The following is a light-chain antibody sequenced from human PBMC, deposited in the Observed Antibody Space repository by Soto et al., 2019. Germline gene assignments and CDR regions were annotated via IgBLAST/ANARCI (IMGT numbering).Light chain of an antibody. CDR2: AAS. CDR1: QGFSSW. Sequence: DIQMTQSPSSVSASVGDRVTITCRASQGFSSWLAWYQQKPAKAPERLIYAASSLQSGVPSRFSGSGSGTEFTLTISSLQAEDFATYYCLQYNTYPWTFGQGTKVEIK. J-gene: IGKJ1*01. CDR3: LQYNTYPWT. V-gene: IGKV1D-16*01.